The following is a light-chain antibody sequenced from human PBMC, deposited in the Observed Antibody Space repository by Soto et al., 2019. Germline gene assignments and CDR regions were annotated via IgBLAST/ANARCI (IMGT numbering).Light chain of an antibody. J-gene: IGKJ1*01. V-gene: IGKV3-20*01. CDR3: QQYGSPLWT. CDR2: GES. CDR1: QSVTGTY. Sequence: EIVLTQSPGTLSLSPGDRATLSCRVSQSVTGTYLAWYQHKPGQAPRLLIYGESIRATGIPDRFSGSGSGTDFTLTISRLEPEDFAVYYCQQYGSPLWTFGQGTKVEI.